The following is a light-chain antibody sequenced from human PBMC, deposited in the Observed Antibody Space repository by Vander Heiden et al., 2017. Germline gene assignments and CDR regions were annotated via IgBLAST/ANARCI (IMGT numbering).Light chain of an antibody. CDR1: SSYAGGYKY. CDR2: DVS. Sequence: QSALSQPSSLPGSPGQSITLSRTGTSSYAGGYKYVSWYQQRPAKAPKLMTHDVSNRRAGVSNRCSSSKSGNTAALTISEVQAEDEDDYYCSANTSSSTLVFGTGTKVTVL. CDR3: SANTSSSTLV. V-gene: IGLV2-14*01. J-gene: IGLJ1*01.